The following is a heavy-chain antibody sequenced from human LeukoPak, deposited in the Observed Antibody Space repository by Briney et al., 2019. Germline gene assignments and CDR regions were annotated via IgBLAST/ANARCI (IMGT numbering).Heavy chain of an antibody. CDR1: GGSISSGGYY. V-gene: IGHV4-61*08. Sequence: SETLSLTCTVSGGSISSGGYYWSWIRQPPGKGLEWIGYVYYSGNTNCHPSLKSRVTISVDTSKNQFSPKLSSVTAADTAVYYCARKKDYYDNSGFMSAFDIWGQGTMAIVSS. D-gene: IGHD3-22*01. CDR3: ARKKDYYDNSGFMSAFDI. CDR2: VYYSGNT. J-gene: IGHJ3*02.